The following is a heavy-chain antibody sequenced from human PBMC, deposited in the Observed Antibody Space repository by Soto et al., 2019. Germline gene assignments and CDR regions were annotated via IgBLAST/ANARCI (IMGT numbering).Heavy chain of an antibody. V-gene: IGHV1-69*13. CDR2: IIPIFGTA. CDR1: GGTFSSYA. CDR3: ARGNSPYYYDSSVYSFDY. D-gene: IGHD3-22*01. J-gene: IGHJ4*02. Sequence: SVKVSCKASGGTFSSYAISWVRQAPGQGLEWMGGIIPIFGTANYAQKFQGRVTITADESTSTAYMELSSLRSEDTAVYYCARGNSPYYYDSSVYSFDYWGQGTLVTVSS.